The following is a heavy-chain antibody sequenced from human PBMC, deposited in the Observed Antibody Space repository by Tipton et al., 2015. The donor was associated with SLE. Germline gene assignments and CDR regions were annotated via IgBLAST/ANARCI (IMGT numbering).Heavy chain of an antibody. J-gene: IGHJ3*02. Sequence: TLSLTCTVSDDSISSDTYSWNWIRQPAGEGLEWIGHIDASGTSKYNPSPKSRVTITVDTSKNQFSLKLSSVTAAATAVYYCARHKTATRAFDIWGQGTMVTVSS. CDR2: IDASGTS. D-gene: IGHD1-1*01. CDR3: ARHKTATRAFDI. CDR1: DDSISSDTYS. V-gene: IGHV4-61*09.